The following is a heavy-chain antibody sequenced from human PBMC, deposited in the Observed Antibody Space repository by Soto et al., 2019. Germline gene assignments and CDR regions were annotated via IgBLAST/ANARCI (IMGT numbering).Heavy chain of an antibody. CDR1: GGSISSGGYS. J-gene: IGHJ6*01. CDR2: IYHSGST. V-gene: IGHV4-30-2*01. Sequence: SETLSLTCAVSGGSISSGGYSWCWIRQPPGKGLEWIGYIYHSGSTYYNPSLKSRVTISVDTSKNQFSLKLSSVTAADTAVYYCARPSRQWLGLRYYYGMDVWGQGTTVTVSS. CDR3: ARPSRQWLGLRYYYGMDV. D-gene: IGHD5-12*01.